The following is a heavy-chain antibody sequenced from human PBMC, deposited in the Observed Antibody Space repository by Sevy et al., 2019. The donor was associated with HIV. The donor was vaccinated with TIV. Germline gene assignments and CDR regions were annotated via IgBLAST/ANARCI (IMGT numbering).Heavy chain of an antibody. D-gene: IGHD2-21*02. J-gene: IGHJ4*02. Sequence: GGSLRLSCAASGFTFSSYSMNWVRQAPGKGLEWVSYISSSSSTIYYADSVKGRFTITRDNAKNSLYLQMKSLGAADTAVYYCARTPREGRDGNYYFDYWGQGSLVTVSS. CDR2: ISSSSSTI. CDR1: GFTFSSYS. CDR3: ARTPREGRDGNYYFDY. V-gene: IGHV3-48*01.